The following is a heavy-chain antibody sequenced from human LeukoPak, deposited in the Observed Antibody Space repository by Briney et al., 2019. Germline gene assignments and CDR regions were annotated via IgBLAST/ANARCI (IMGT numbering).Heavy chain of an antibody. J-gene: IGHJ4*02. V-gene: IGHV4-59*01. D-gene: IGHD5-18*01. CDR2: IYYSGST. CDR1: GGSISSYY. Sequence: SETLSLTCTVSGGSISSYYWSWIRQPPGKGLEWIGNIYYSGSTNYNPSLKSRVTISVDTSKNQFSLKLSSVTAADTAVYYCAREAAMVKFFDYWGQGTLVTVSS. CDR3: AREAAMVKFFDY.